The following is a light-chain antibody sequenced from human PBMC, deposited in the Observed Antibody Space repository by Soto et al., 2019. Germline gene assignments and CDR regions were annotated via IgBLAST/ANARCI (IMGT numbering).Light chain of an antibody. CDR3: QQYYTSPVT. Sequence: EIVLTQSPATLSLSPGEGVTLSCGTSQSVGSSSVAWYQQKPGLAPRLLIYHTSSRATGIADRFSGSGSGTHFTLSISRLEPEDFAVYFCQQYYTSPVTFGQGTKVDIK. CDR1: QSVGSSS. J-gene: IGKJ1*01. V-gene: IGKV3D-20*01. CDR2: HTS.